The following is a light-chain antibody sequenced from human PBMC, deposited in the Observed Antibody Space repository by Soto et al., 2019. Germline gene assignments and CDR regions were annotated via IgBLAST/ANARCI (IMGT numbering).Light chain of an antibody. CDR3: QQYGTSPWT. CDR2: GAS. J-gene: IGKJ1*01. V-gene: IGKV3-20*01. CDR1: QSVSSSY. Sequence: EIVLTQSPGTLSLSPGEIATLSCRASQSVSSSYLAWYQQKPGQAPRLLIYGASSRATGIPDRFSCSGSGKDFTLTISRLEPEDFAVYYCQQYGTSPWTFGQETKVEIK.